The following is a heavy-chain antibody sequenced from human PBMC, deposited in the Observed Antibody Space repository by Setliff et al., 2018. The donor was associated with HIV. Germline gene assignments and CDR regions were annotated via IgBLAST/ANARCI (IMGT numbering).Heavy chain of an antibody. Sequence: GVLRLSCAASGFAFNTYDMNWVRQAPGQRPEWVSVVHVGGGRTDYADSVRGRFVISRDDSKNMLYLQMSGLRGDDTAMYYCAKPTNGFYPRAFDAWGPGTMVTVSS. V-gene: IGHV3-23*01. J-gene: IGHJ3*01. D-gene: IGHD2-2*03. CDR3: AKPTNGFYPRAFDA. CDR1: GFAFNTYD. CDR2: VHVGGGRT.